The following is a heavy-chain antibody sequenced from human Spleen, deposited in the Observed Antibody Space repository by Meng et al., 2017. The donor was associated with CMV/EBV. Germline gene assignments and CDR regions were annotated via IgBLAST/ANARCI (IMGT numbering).Heavy chain of an antibody. J-gene: IGHJ4*02. V-gene: IGHV5-51*01. Sequence: KVSCKASGYSYTSYWIGWVRQMPGKGLEWMGIIYPGDSDTRYSPSFQGQVTISADKSISTAYLQWSSLKASDTAIYYCARRGSGTYYPFDYWGLGTLVTVSS. D-gene: IGHD3-10*01. CDR1: GYSYTSYW. CDR2: IYPGDSDT. CDR3: ARRGSGTYYPFDY.